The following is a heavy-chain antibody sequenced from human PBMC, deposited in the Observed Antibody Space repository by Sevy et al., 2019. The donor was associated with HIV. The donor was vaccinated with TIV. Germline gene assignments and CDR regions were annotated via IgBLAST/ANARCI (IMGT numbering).Heavy chain of an antibody. V-gene: IGHV3-7*01. D-gene: IGHD3-10*01. Sequence: GGSLRLSCAASGFTFSSHWMSWVRQAPGKGLERVANIKEDGSEKYYVDSVKGRFTISRDNSKNSLYLQMNSLGVDDTAIYYCAKNAGSLDSWGQGTLVTVSS. J-gene: IGHJ4*02. CDR2: IKEDGSEK. CDR3: AKNAGSLDS. CDR1: GFTFSSHW.